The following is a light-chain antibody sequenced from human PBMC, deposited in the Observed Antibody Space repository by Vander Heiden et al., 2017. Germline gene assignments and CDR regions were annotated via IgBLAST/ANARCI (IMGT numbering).Light chain of an antibody. CDR1: SSNIGAGYG. J-gene: IGLJ2*01. CDR3: QSYDSSLSVV. Sequence: SVLTQPPSVSGAPGQRIIISCTGRSSNIGAGYGVHWYQQLPGTAPKLLIYGNTNRPSGVPDRFSGSKSGTSASLAITGLQAEDEADYYCQSYDSSLSVVFGGGTKLTVL. CDR2: GNT. V-gene: IGLV1-40*01.